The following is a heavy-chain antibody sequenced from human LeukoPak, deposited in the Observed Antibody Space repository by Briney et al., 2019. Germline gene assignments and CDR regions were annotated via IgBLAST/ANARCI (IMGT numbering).Heavy chain of an antibody. CDR3: TRTSGCYCLS. CDR1: GFTFSSYG. J-gene: IGHJ1*01. D-gene: IGHD1-26*01. Sequence: GGSLRLSCAASGFTFSSYGMSWVRQAPGKGLEWVSAISGSGGSTYYADSVKGRFTISRDNSNYTLFLHLISLRGEATAVYYCTRTSGCYCLSWGQGTLVTVSS. V-gene: IGHV3-23*01. CDR2: ISGSGGST.